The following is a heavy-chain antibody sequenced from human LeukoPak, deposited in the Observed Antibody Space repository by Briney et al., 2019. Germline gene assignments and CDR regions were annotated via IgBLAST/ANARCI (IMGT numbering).Heavy chain of an antibody. J-gene: IGHJ1*01. Sequence: PGGSLRLSCAASGFTFSSHSIHWVRQAPGKGLEWIAYINNDGTTFDYSDSVKGRFTISRDNAKNSVSLQLNSLRVEDTALYYCARGSSTETYSAEYFQHWGQGTLVSVS. CDR3: ARGSSTETYSAEYFQH. CDR1: GFTFSSHS. V-gene: IGHV3-48*04. D-gene: IGHD2-15*01. CDR2: INNDGTTF.